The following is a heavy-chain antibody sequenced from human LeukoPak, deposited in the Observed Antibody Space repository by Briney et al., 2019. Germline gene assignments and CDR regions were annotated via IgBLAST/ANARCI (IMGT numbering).Heavy chain of an antibody. V-gene: IGHV3-7*01. CDR2: IKQDGSEK. J-gene: IGHJ6*03. D-gene: IGHD6-13*01. CDR3: AREILAAAGASYYYYYYMDV. Sequence: GGSLRLSCAASGFTFSSYWMSWVRQAPGKGLEWVANIKQDGSEKYYVDSVKGRFTISRDNAKNSLYLQMNSLRAEDTAVYYCAREILAAAGASYYYYYYMDVWGKGTTVTVSS. CDR1: GFTFSSYW.